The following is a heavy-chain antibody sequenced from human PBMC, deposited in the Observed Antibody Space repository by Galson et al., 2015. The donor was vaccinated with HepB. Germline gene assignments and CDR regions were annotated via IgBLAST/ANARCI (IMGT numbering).Heavy chain of an antibody. CDR2: ISYDGSNK. Sequence: SLRLSCAASGFTFSSYGMHWVRQAPGKGLEWVAVISYDGSNKYYADSVKGRFTISRDNSKNTLYLQMNSLRAEDTAVYYCAKAGEMATIGYWGQETLVTVSS. J-gene: IGHJ4*02. V-gene: IGHV3-30*18. CDR1: GFTFSSYG. CDR3: AKAGEMATIGY. D-gene: IGHD5-24*01.